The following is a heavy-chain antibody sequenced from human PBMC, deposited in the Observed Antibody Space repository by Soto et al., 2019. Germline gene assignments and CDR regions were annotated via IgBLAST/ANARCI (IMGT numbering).Heavy chain of an antibody. CDR2: ISGSGGST. V-gene: IGHV3-23*01. Sequence: PGGSLRLSCAASGVTFCSYAMSWVRKAPGKGLEWVSAISGSGGSTYYADSVKGRFTISRDNSKNTLYLQMNSLRAEDTAVYYCAKEGYGYPKRHWGLSYYGMDVWGQGTTVTVSS. CDR1: GVTFCSYA. CDR3: AKEGYGYPKRHWGLSYYGMDV. D-gene: IGHD5-18*01. J-gene: IGHJ6*02.